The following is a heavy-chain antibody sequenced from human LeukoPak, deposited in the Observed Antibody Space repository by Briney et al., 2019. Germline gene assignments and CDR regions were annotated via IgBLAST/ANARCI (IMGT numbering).Heavy chain of an antibody. J-gene: IGHJ4*02. D-gene: IGHD6-19*01. CDR1: GFTFSSYS. V-gene: IGHV3-30-3*01. CDR3: ARADSSGWYTFLY. CDR2: ISHDGSNK. Sequence: GGSLRLSCAASGFTFSSYSIHWVRQAPGKGRERVAVISHDGSNKYYADSVKGRFTISRDNSKNTLYLQMNSLRTEDTAVYYCARADSSGWYTFLYWGQGTLVIVSS.